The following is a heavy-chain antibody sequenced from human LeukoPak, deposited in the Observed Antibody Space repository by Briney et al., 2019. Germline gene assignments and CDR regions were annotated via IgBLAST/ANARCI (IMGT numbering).Heavy chain of an antibody. J-gene: IGHJ4*02. V-gene: IGHV4-31*03. CDR3: ARDRYGDQGDF. Sequence: SETLSLTCTVSGCSMSSGGYYWSWIRQQPGKGLEWIGYIYYSGITYYNPSLKSRVTISVDTSKNQFSLKLNSVTAADTAVYYCARDRYGDQGDFWGRGTLVTVSS. CDR1: GCSMSSGGYY. CDR2: IYYSGIT. D-gene: IGHD4-17*01.